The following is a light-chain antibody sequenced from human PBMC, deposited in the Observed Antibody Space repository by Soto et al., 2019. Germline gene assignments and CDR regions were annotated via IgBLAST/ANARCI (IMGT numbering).Light chain of an antibody. V-gene: IGLV9-49*01. CDR2: VGTGGIVG. J-gene: IGLJ2*01. Sequence: QSVLTQPPSASASLGASVTLTCTLSSGYSNYKVDWYQQRPGKGPRFVMRVGTGGIVGSKGDGIPDRFSVLGSGLNRYLTIKNIQEEDESDYHFGADHGSGSNFVVFGGGTKVTVL. CDR1: SGYSNYK. CDR3: GADHGSGSNFVV.